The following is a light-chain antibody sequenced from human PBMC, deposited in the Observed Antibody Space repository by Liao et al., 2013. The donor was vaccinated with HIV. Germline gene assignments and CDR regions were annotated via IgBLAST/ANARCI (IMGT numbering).Light chain of an antibody. V-gene: IGLV3-21*01. J-gene: IGLJ2*01. CDR3: QAWDSSTHVV. CDR1: NIGNKV. Sequence: SYVLTQPPSVSVAPGKTATIACGGKNIGNKVVHWYQQKPGQAPVLVIYQDSKRPSGIPERFSGSNSGNTATLTISGTQAMDEADYYCQAWDSSTHVVFGGGTKLTVL. CDR2: QDS.